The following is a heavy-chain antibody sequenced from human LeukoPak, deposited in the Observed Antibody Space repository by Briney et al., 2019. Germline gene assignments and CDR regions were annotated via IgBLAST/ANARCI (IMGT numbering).Heavy chain of an antibody. CDR2: IIPILGIA. D-gene: IGHD5-24*01. J-gene: IGHJ5*02. Sequence: GSSVKVSCKASGGTFSSYAISWVRQAPGQGLEWMGRIIPILGIANYAQKFQGRVTITADKSTSTAYMELSSLRSEGTAVYYCARDLGGYNFMVMGWFDPWGQGTLVTVSS. V-gene: IGHV1-69*04. CDR1: GGTFSSYA. CDR3: ARDLGGYNFMVMGWFDP.